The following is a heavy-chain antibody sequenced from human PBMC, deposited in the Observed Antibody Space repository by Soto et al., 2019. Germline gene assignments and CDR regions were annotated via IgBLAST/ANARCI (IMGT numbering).Heavy chain of an antibody. CDR1: RGTVSIWGYS. J-gene: IGHJ4*02. V-gene: IGHV4-30-2*01. CDR2: IYHSGST. D-gene: IGHD1-20*01. Sequence: LSLRCAVCRGTVSIWGYSGSWIRQPPGKGLEWIGYIYHSGSTYYNPSLKSRVTISVDRSKNQFSLKLSSVTAADTAVYYCARGYDNWTLDLDYWGQATLVTV. CDR3: ARGYDNWTLDLDY.